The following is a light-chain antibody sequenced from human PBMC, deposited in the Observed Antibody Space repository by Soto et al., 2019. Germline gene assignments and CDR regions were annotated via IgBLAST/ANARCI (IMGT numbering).Light chain of an antibody. CDR3: SSFTRSNSYV. V-gene: IGLV2-14*03. CDR2: DVS. Sequence: QSALTQPASVSGSPGQSITISCTGTSSDVGASNYVSWYQQHPGKVPKLMIYDVSDRPSGVSNRFSGSKSGNTASLTISWLQAEDEADYYCSSFTRSNSYVFGTGTKLTVL. CDR1: SSDVGASNY. J-gene: IGLJ1*01.